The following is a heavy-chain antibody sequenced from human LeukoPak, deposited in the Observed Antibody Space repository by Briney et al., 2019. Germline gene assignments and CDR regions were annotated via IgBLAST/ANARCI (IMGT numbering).Heavy chain of an antibody. D-gene: IGHD3-10*01. CDR1: SGSVSNSHYY. Sequence: SETLSLTCTVSSGSVSNSHYYWAWVRQPPGKWLEWLGSIFYSGNTHYNASLKNRVTISVDTTKNQFSLKLTSVPATHTAVYYCARMVGGSSSPHDYWGQRTLVTVPS. CDR2: IFYSGNT. V-gene: IGHV4-39*07. CDR3: ARMVGGSSSPHDY. J-gene: IGHJ4*02.